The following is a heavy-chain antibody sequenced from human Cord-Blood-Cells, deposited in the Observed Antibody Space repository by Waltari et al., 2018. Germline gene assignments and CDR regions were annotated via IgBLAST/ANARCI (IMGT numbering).Heavy chain of an antibody. V-gene: IGHV1-69*09. CDR1: GGTFSSYA. Sequence: VQLVESGAEVKKPGSSVKVCCKASGGTFSSYAISWVRPAPGQGLEWMGRITPRLGIANDTQQFQGRVTITADKSTSTAYLELSSLRSEDTAVYYCASEDPVYINYVDYWGQGTLVTDSS. CDR2: ITPRLGIA. J-gene: IGHJ4*02. D-gene: IGHD3-10*01. CDR3: ASEDPVYINYVDY.